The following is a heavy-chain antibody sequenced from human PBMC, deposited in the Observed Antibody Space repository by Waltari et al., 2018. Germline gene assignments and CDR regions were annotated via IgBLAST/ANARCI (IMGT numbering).Heavy chain of an antibody. CDR3: ARAGYDFWSGY. J-gene: IGHJ4*02. CDR2: INPNSGGT. D-gene: IGHD3-3*01. Sequence: QVQLVQSGAEVKKPGASVKVSCKASGYTFTGYYMHWVRQAPGQGLGWMGRINPNSGGTNYAKKFQGRVTMTRDTSISTAYMELSRLRSDDTAVYYCARAGYDFWSGYWGQGTLVTVSS. V-gene: IGHV1-2*06. CDR1: GYTFTGYY.